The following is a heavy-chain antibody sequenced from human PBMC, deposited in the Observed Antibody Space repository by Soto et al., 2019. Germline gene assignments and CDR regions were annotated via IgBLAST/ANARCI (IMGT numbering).Heavy chain of an antibody. CDR3: ARKFGEMATITYYYYYGMGV. J-gene: IGHJ6*02. CDR1: GFTFSDYY. D-gene: IGHD5-12*01. V-gene: IGHV3-11*01. CDR2: ISSSGSTI. Sequence: GGSLRLSCAASGFTFSDYYMSWIRQAPGKGLEWVSYISSSGSTIYYADSVKGRFTISRDNAKNSLYLQMNSLRAEDTAVYYCARKFGEMATITYYYYYGMGVWGQGTTVTVSS.